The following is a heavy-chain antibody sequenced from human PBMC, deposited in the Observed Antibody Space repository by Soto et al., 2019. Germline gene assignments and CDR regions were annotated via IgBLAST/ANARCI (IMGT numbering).Heavy chain of an antibody. J-gene: IGHJ6*03. Sequence: ASETLSLTCAVYGGSFSGYYWSWIRQPPGKGLEWIGEINHSGSTNYNPSLKSRVTISVDTSKNQFSLKLSPVTAADTAVYYCARGPRGRLQPGGWPYYYDYMDVWGKGTTVTVS. D-gene: IGHD4-4*01. CDR1: GGSFSGYY. CDR2: INHSGST. CDR3: ARGPRGRLQPGGWPYYYDYMDV. V-gene: IGHV4-34*01.